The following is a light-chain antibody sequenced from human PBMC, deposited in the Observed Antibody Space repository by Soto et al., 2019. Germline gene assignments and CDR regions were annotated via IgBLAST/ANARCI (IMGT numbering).Light chain of an antibody. CDR2: GAS. CDR1: QTVRNNY. CDR3: QQYGSSPPIN. V-gene: IGKV3-20*01. Sequence: EIVMTQSPATLSGSPGEGATLSCRSIQTVRNNYLACYQQKPGQAPRLLIYGASSRATGIPDRFSGSGSGTDFTLTISRLEPEDFAVYYCQQYGSSPPINFGQGTRLEIK. J-gene: IGKJ5*01.